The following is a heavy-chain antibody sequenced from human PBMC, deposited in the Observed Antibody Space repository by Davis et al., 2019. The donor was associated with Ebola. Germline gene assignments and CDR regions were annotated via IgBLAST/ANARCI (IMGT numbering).Heavy chain of an antibody. J-gene: IGHJ4*02. D-gene: IGHD3-16*01. CDR1: GGPFRSAG. CDR3: ARDQGGGASRIDH. V-gene: IGHV1-69*04. CDR2: IIHILGMT. Sequence: AASVKVSCKASGGPFRSAGISWVRQAPGQGLQWMGRIIHILGMTDYAQKFQGRVIITADKSTNTAYMELHSLRSKDTALYYCARDQGGGASRIDHWGQGSLVIVSS.